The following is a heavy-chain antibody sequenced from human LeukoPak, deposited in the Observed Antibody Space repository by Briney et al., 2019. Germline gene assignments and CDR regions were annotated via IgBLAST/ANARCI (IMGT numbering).Heavy chain of an antibody. CDR3: ARALCSGSSWFTRGYYYYGMDV. J-gene: IGHJ6*02. CDR1: GFTFSSYT. CDR2: ISSSSSYI. V-gene: IGHV3-21*01. Sequence: GGSLRLSCAASGFTFSSYTMNWVRQAPGKGLEWVSSISSSSSYIYYADSVKGRFTISRDNAKNSLYLQMNSLGAEDTAVYYCARALCSGSSWFTRGYYYYGMDVWGQGTTVTVSS. D-gene: IGHD6-13*01.